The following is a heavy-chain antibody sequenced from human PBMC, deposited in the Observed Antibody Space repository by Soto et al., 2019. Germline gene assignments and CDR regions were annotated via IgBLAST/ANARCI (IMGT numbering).Heavy chain of an antibody. CDR2: ISSSSSTI. D-gene: IGHD6-13*01. CDR1: GFTFSSYS. CDR3: ARRAVIAAAGTNYYYGMDV. Sequence: EVQLVESGGGLVQPGGSLRLSCAASGFTFSSYSMNWVRQAPGKGLEWVSYISSSSSTIYYADSVKGRFTISRDNAKNXLXXQMNSLRAEDTAVYYCARRAVIAAAGTNYYYGMDVWGQGTTVTVSS. V-gene: IGHV3-48*01. J-gene: IGHJ6*02.